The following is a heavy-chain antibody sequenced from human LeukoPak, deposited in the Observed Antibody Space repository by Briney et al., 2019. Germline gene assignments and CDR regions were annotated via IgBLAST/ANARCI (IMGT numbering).Heavy chain of an antibody. D-gene: IGHD3-22*01. CDR1: GGSISSYR. CDR3: VLYYSDSSGSLFDY. J-gene: IGHJ4*02. V-gene: IGHV4-34*01. CDR2: IKHCGST. Sequence: SEPLSLTCTVSGGSISSYRWTWLRQPPGKGLVWIGEIKHCGSTNYNPSLRSRVTLSVDTSKNQFFLRLTSVTAADTAVYYCVLYYSDSSGSLFDYWGQGTLVTVSS.